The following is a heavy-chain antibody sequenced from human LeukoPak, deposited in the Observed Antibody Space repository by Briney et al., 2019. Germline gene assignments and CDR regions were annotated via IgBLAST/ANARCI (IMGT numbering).Heavy chain of an antibody. CDR2: ISTSGESA. V-gene: IGHV3-23*01. Sequence: PGGSLRLSCPVSGFTFSSYAMSWVRQAPGRGLEWVSVISTSGESAYYADSVKGRFTISRDNSKNTVYLQMNSLRAEDTAVYYCARYYYDSSGYPYYFDYWGQGTLVTVSS. CDR1: GFTFSSYA. D-gene: IGHD3-22*01. CDR3: ARYYYDSSGYPYYFDY. J-gene: IGHJ4*02.